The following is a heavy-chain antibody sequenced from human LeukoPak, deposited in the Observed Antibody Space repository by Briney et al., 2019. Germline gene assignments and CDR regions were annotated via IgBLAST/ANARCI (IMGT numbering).Heavy chain of an antibody. CDR3: ARNVGWYSHDS. CDR2: IYYSGST. J-gene: IGHJ4*02. Sequence: SETLSLTCTVSGGSISSYYWSWIRQPPGKGLEWIGYIYYSGSTNYNPSLKSRVTISVDTSKNQFSLKLSSVTAADTAVYYCARNVGWYSHDSWGQGTLVTVSS. D-gene: IGHD6-19*01. CDR1: GGSISSYY. V-gene: IGHV4-59*01.